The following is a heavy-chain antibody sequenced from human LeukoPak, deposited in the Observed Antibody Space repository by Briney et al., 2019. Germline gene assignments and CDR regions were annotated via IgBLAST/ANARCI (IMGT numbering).Heavy chain of an antibody. CDR1: GGSISSYY. V-gene: IGHV4-59*08. J-gene: IGHJ4*02. D-gene: IGHD5-18*01. CDR3: ARRRSYGEEFDY. CDR2: IYYSGST. Sequence: SETLSLTCTVSGGSISSYYWSWIRQPPGKGLEWIGYIYYSGSTNYNPSLKSRVTISVDTSKNEFSLKLSSVTAADTAVYYCARRRSYGEEFDYWGQGTLVTVSS.